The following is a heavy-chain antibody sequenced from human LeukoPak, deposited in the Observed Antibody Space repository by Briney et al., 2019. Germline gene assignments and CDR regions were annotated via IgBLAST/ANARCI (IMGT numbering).Heavy chain of an antibody. V-gene: IGHV1-2*02. CDR3: ARGGYDCYNFDY. Sequence: ASVKVSCKASGYTFTCYYMHWVRQAPGQGLEWMGWINAKSGGTSYAQKVEGRVTMTRDTSISAAYMVLSRLRSDGTAVYYCARGGYDCYNFDYWGQGTLVTVSS. CDR2: INAKSGGT. J-gene: IGHJ4*02. D-gene: IGHD2-21*02. CDR1: GYTFTCYY.